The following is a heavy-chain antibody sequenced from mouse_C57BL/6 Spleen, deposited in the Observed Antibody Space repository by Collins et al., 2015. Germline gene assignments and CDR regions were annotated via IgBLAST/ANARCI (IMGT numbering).Heavy chain of an antibody. J-gene: IGHJ4*01. CDR1: GYTFSYYW. V-gene: IGHV1-9*01. CDR3: VRFADY. CDR2: ILPRSGNI. Sequence: QVQLQQSGAELMKPGASVKISCKATGYTFSYYWIEWVKQRPGHGLEWIGEILPRSGNINYNEKFKGKATFTADTSSKTAYMQLSSLTSEDSAVYYCVRFADYWGQGTSVTVSS.